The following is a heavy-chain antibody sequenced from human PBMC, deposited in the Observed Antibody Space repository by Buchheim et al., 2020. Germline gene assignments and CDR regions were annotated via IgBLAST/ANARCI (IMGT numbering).Heavy chain of an antibody. CDR3: ARHSGRKPIAVAGTADY. D-gene: IGHD6-19*01. J-gene: IGHJ4*02. CDR2: IYYSGST. V-gene: IGHV4-39*01. Sequence: QLQLQESGPGLVKPSETLSLTCTVSGGSISSSSYYWGWIRQPPGKGLEWIGSIYYSGSTYYNPSLKSRVTISVDTSKNQFSLKLSSVTAADTAVYYCARHSGRKPIAVAGTADYWGQGTL. CDR1: GGSISSSSYY.